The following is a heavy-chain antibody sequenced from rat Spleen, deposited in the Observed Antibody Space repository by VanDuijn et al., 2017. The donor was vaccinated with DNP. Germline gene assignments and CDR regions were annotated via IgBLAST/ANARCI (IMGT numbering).Heavy chain of an antibody. J-gene: IGHJ2*01. Sequence: EVQLQESGPGLVKPSHSLSLTCSVTGYSISSTNRWNWIRKFPGNKLEWMGYVNSAGTTIYNPSLTSRISITRDTSKNQFFLHINSVTTEDTATYYCARSGGVHYGLSLDYWGQGVMVTVSS. D-gene: IGHD1-6*01. CDR2: VNSAGTT. V-gene: IGHV3-3*01. CDR3: ARSGGVHYGLSLDY. CDR1: GYSISSTNR.